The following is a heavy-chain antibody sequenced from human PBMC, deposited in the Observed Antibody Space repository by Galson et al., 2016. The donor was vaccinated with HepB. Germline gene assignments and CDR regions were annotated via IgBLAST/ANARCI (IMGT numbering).Heavy chain of an antibody. CDR1: GFTFSSYG. CDR3: ARKTDTAAPGDY. D-gene: IGHD5-18*01. J-gene: IGHJ4*02. CDR2: ISYDGSNK. V-gene: IGHV3-30*03. Sequence: SLRLSCAASGFTFSSYGMHWVRQAPGKGLEWVAVISYDGSNKYYADSVKGRFTISRDNSKNTLYLQMNNLRAEDTAVYYCARKTDTAAPGDYWGQGTLVTVSS.